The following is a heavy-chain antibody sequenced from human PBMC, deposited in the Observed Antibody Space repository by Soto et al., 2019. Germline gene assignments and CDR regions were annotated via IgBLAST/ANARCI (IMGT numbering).Heavy chain of an antibody. Sequence: QVQLVQSGGEVKKPGASVKVSCKASGYTFSSYGVNWVRQAPGQGLEWLGWISADDGNTKYAQILQGRVSMTTDTYTKTAYMEVRNPSSDETDVYYCGRGGYYDSSGSRNYHYYGMNVWGQGTTVTVSS. V-gene: IGHV1-18*01. CDR2: ISADDGNT. D-gene: IGHD3-22*01. CDR3: GRGGYYDSSGSRNYHYYGMNV. J-gene: IGHJ6*02. CDR1: GYTFSSYG.